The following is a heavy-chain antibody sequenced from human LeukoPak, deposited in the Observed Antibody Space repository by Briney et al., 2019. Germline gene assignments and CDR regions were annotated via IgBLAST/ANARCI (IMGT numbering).Heavy chain of an antibody. Sequence: GGSLRLSCAASGFTVSSNYMSWVRQAPGKGLEWVSVIYSGGSTYYADSVKGRFTISRDNSKNTLYLQMNSLRAEDTAVYYCASQEPYYDFWSGYSPSWYYGMDVWGQGTTVTVSS. CDR1: GFTVSSNY. V-gene: IGHV3-53*01. CDR3: ASQEPYYDFWSGYSPSWYYGMDV. J-gene: IGHJ6*02. CDR2: IYSGGST. D-gene: IGHD3-3*01.